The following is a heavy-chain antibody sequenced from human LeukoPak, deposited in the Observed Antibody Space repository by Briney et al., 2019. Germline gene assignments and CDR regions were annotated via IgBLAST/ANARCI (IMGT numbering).Heavy chain of an antibody. V-gene: IGHV3-7*01. CDR2: IRQDGSEK. Sequence: PGGSLRLSCAASGFTFSSYWMSWVRQAPGKELERVANIRQDGSEKYYVDSVKGRFTISRDNAKNSLYLQMNSLRAEDTAVYYCARDDCSSISCYHNWFDPWGQGTLVTVSS. CDR1: GFTFSSYW. J-gene: IGHJ5*02. D-gene: IGHD2-2*01. CDR3: ARDDCSSISCYHNWFDP.